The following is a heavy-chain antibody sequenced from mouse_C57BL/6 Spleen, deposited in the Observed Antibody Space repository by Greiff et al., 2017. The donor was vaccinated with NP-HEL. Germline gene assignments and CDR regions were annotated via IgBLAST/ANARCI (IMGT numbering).Heavy chain of an antibody. CDR3: ARTRYDYVDFED. D-gene: IGHD2-4*01. Sequence: VQLQQSGAELVRPGTSVKVSCTASGYAFTNYLIAWVKQRPGQGLEWIGVINPGSGGTNYNEKFKGKATLTADKSSSTAYMQLSSLTSEDSAIYGGARTRYDYVDFEDWGQGATLTVSS. V-gene: IGHV1-54*01. CDR2: INPGSGGT. J-gene: IGHJ2*01. CDR1: GYAFTNYL.